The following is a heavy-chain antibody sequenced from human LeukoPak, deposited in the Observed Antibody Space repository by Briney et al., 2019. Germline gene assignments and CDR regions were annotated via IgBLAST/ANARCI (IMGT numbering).Heavy chain of an antibody. D-gene: IGHD6-19*01. V-gene: IGHV3-30*03. Sequence: GGSLRLACAASGFTFSSYGMHWVRQAPGKGLEWVAVISYDGSNKYYADSVKGRFTISRDNSKNTLYLQMNSLRAEDTAVYYCVRSHPPYSTGFDYWGRGTLVTVSS. J-gene: IGHJ4*02. CDR1: GFTFSSYG. CDR2: ISYDGSNK. CDR3: VRSHPPYSTGFDY.